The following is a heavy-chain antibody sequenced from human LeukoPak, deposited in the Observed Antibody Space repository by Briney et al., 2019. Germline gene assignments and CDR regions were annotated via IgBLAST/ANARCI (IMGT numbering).Heavy chain of an antibody. CDR3: ARDSSLPDY. CDR2: IHSDGTTT. V-gene: IGHV3-74*01. Sequence: WESLRLSCVASGFTFSNYWMHWVRQAPGKGLVWVSYIHSDGTTTNNADSVRGRFTISGDNAKNTLYLQMNSLRAEDTAVYYCARDSSLPDYWGQGTLVTVSS. J-gene: IGHJ4*02. CDR1: GFTFSNYW. D-gene: IGHD1-14*01.